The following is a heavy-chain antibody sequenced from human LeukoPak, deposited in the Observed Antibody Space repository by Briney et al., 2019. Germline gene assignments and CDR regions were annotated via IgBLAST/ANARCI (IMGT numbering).Heavy chain of an antibody. Sequence: GGSLRLSCAASGFTVSSNYMSWVRQAPGKGLEWVSVIYSGGSTYYADSLKGRFTIFRDNSKNTLYLQMNSLRAADTAVYYCARDINSSGWYSHSYGMDVWGQGTTVTVSS. CDR3: ARDINSSGWYSHSYGMDV. D-gene: IGHD6-19*01. V-gene: IGHV3-66*01. J-gene: IGHJ6*02. CDR2: IYSGGST. CDR1: GFTVSSNY.